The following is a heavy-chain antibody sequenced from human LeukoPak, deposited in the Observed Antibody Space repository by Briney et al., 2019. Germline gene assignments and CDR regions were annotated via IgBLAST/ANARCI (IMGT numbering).Heavy chain of an antibody. CDR1: GYTFTDYY. V-gene: IGHV1-2*02. CDR2: INPNGGGT. J-gene: IGHJ4*02. CDR3: AREEMYYFDY. Sequence: ASVKVSCKASGYTFTDYYMHWVRQAPGQGLEWMGWINPNGGGTNYAQNFQGRVTMTRDTSINTAYMELGRLRSDDTAVYYCAREEMYYFDYWGQGTLVTVSS.